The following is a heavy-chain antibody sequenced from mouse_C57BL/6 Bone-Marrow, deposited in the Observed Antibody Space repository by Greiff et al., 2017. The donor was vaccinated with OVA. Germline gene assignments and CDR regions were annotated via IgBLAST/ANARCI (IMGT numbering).Heavy chain of an antibody. CDR2: IYPSDSET. J-gene: IGHJ4*01. D-gene: IGHD4-1*02. CDR1: GYTFTSYW. V-gene: IGHV1-61*01. CDR3: ARPTEFYAMDY. Sequence: QVQLQQPGAELVRPGSSVKLSCKASGYTFTSYWMDWVKQRPGQGLEWIGNIYPSDSETHYNQKFKDKATLTVDKSSSTAYMQLSSLTSEDSAVYYCARPTEFYAMDYWGQGTSVTVSS.